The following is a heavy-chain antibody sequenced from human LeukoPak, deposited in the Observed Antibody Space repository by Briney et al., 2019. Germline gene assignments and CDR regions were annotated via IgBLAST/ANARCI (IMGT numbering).Heavy chain of an antibody. V-gene: IGHV3-74*01. Sequence: GGSLRLSCAAPGLTFSDFWMHWVRQPPGKGLVWVALVKGDGRTTIYADSVKGRFTISRDNAKNTLYLQMNSLRADDSGVYYCATGHSYGYDYWGQGVLVTVSS. D-gene: IGHD5-18*01. CDR2: VKGDGRTT. CDR1: GLTFSDFW. J-gene: IGHJ4*02. CDR3: ATGHSYGYDY.